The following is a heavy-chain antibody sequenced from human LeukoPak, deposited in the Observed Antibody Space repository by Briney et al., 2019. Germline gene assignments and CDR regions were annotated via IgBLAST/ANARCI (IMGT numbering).Heavy chain of an antibody. CDR1: GFTLSSYA. V-gene: IGHV3-64*01. D-gene: IGHD1-26*01. CDR3: ARVGATGREYYFDY. CDR2: ISSNGGST. Sequence: GGSLRLSCAASGFTLSSYAMHWVRQAPGKGLEYVSAISSNGGSTYYANSVKGRLTISRDNSKNTLYLQMGSLRAEDMAVYYCARVGATGREYYFDYWGQGTLVTVSS. J-gene: IGHJ4*02.